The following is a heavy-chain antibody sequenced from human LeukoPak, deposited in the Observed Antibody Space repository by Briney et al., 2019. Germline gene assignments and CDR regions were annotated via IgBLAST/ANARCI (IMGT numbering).Heavy chain of an antibody. J-gene: IGHJ4*02. CDR1: GFTFGDYA. CDR2: IRSKAYGGTT. Sequence: GGSLRLSCTASGFTFGDYAMSWFRQAPGKGLEWVGFIRSKAYGGTTEYAASVKGRFTISRDDSKSIAYLQMNSLKTEDTAVYYCTRLPGIAVPWGMGYWGQGTLVTVSS. CDR3: TRLPGIAVPWGMGY. V-gene: IGHV3-49*03. D-gene: IGHD6-19*01.